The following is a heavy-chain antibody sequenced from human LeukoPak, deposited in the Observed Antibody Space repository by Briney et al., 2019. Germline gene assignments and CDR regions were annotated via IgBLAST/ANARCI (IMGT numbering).Heavy chain of an antibody. J-gene: IGHJ4*02. Sequence: PGGSLRLSCAASGFTLSSYSMNWVRQAPGKGLEWVSSISSSSSYIYYADSVKGRFTISRDNSKNTLYLQMNSLRAEDTAIYYCAKDHGDFSFDCWGQGTLVTVSS. CDR3: AKDHGDFSFDC. D-gene: IGHD4-17*01. CDR1: GFTLSSYS. CDR2: ISSSSSYI. V-gene: IGHV3-21*04.